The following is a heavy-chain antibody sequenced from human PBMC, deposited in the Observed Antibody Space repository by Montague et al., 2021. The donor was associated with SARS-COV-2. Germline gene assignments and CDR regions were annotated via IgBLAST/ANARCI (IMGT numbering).Heavy chain of an antibody. CDR2: IDWDDDK. CDR3: ARMVTIFSLGGYYYYSMDV. CDR1: GFSLSTSGMC. D-gene: IGHD3-9*01. J-gene: IGHJ6*02. Sequence: PALVTPTPTLTLTCTFSGFSLSTSGMCVSWIRQPPGKALEWLALIDWDDDKYYSTSLKTRLTNSKDTSKHQVVLTMTNMDPVDTATYYCARMVTIFSLGGYYYYSMDVWGQGTTVTGAS. V-gene: IGHV2-70*01.